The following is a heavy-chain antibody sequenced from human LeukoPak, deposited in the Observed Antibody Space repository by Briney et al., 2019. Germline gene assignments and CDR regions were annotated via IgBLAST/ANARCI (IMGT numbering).Heavy chain of an antibody. CDR1: GFTFSDYY. V-gene: IGHV3-11*04. Sequence: PGGSLRLSCAASGFTFSDYYMSWIRQAPGKGLEWVSYISSSGSTIYYADSVKGRFTISRDNAKNSLYLQMNSLRAEDTAVYYCARDKLVKHYYDSSGQGAVDYWGQGTLVTVSS. CDR2: ISSSGSTI. D-gene: IGHD3-22*01. J-gene: IGHJ4*02. CDR3: ARDKLVKHYYDSSGQGAVDY.